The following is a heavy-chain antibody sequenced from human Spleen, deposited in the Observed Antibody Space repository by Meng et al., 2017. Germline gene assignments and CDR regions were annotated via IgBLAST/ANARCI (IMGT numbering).Heavy chain of an antibody. J-gene: IGHJ4*02. CDR2: INQSGST. Sequence: QVELQESGPGVVNPAGTLSFTCAVLGDASSSRDWWSWICQPPGKVLEWIGEINQSGSTNYNPSLKSRVTISVDTSKNQFSLKLSSVTAADTAVYYCARGRGWSSHIDYWGQGTLVTVSS. CDR1: GDASSSRDW. D-gene: IGHD2-15*01. CDR3: ARGRGWSSHIDY. V-gene: IGHV4-4*02.